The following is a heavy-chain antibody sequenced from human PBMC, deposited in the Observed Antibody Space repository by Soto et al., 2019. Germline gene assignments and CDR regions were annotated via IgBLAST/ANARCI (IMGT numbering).Heavy chain of an antibody. V-gene: IGHV3-66*01. D-gene: IGHD3-22*01. Sequence: GGSLRLSCAASGFTVSSNYMSWVRQAPGKGLEWISIIYSAGNTYYADSVKGRFTISRDNSKNTLYLQMNNLRVEDTAVYYCAIHWDTSAHGRFGWFDPWGQGTVVTVYS. J-gene: IGHJ5*02. CDR2: IYSAGNT. CDR3: AIHWDTSAHGRFGWFDP. CDR1: GFTVSSNY.